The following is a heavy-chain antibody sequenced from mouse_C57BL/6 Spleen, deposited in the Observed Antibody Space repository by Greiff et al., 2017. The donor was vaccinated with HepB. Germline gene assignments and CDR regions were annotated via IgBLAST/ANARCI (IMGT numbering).Heavy chain of an antibody. V-gene: IGHV1-74*01. J-gene: IGHJ4*01. D-gene: IGHD4-1*01. CDR2: IHPSDSDT. CDR3: ATSNWPYAMDY. Sequence: QVQLQQPGAELVKPGASVKVSCKASGYTFTSYWMHWVKQRPGQGLEWIGRIHPSDSDTNYNQKFKGKATLTVDKSSSTAYMQLSSLTSEDSAVYYCATSNWPYAMDYWGQGTSVTVSS. CDR1: GYTFTSYW.